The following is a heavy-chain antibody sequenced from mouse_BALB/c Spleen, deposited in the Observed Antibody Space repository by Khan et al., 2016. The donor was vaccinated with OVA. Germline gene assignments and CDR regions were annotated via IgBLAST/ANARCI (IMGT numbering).Heavy chain of an antibody. CDR2: IDPENGNT. J-gene: IGHJ3*01. Sequence: VQLKQSGAELVRPGALVKLSCKASGFNIKDYYILWVKQRPEQGLEWIGWIDPENGNTIYDPKFQAKARITADTSSNTAYLQLSSLTSEDTAVDYCARRGYGNYWFAYWGQGTLVTVSA. CDR1: GFNIKDYY. CDR3: ARRGYGNYWFAY. V-gene: IGHV14-1*02. D-gene: IGHD2-1*01.